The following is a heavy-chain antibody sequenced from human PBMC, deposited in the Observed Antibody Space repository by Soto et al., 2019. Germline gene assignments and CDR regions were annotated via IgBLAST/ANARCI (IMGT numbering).Heavy chain of an antibody. Sequence: EVHLVESGGGLVQPGGSLRLSCAASRFAVSDNYMSWVRQAPGKGLEFVSLIYSGGTTSYADSVKGRFTISRDNSKNTLYLQMNNLGADDTAVYYCATRTITLPHWGQGTLVTVSS. CDR1: RFAVSDNY. V-gene: IGHV3-66*01. CDR3: ATRTITLPH. D-gene: IGHD5-12*01. J-gene: IGHJ4*02. CDR2: IYSGGTT.